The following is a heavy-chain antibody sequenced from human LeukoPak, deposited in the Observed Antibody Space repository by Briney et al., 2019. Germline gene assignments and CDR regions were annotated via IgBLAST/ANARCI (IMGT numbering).Heavy chain of an antibody. Sequence: PGGSLRLSCAASGFTFSSYSMNWVRQAPGKGLEWVSSISSSSSYIYYADSVKGRFTISRDNAKNSLYLQMNRLRAEDTAVYYCARDFSDVEDILTGYFDYWGQGTLVTVSS. CDR3: ARDFSDVEDILTGYFDY. J-gene: IGHJ4*02. CDR2: ISSSSSYI. D-gene: IGHD3-9*01. V-gene: IGHV3-21*01. CDR1: GFTFSSYS.